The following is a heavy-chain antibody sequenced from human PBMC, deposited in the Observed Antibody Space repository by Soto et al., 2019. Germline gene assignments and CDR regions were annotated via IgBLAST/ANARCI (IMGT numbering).Heavy chain of an antibody. V-gene: IGHV1-69*12. CDR2: IIPIFGTA. CDR3: ARETLLWLGESNRTYYYYGMDV. D-gene: IGHD3-10*01. CDR1: GGTFSSYA. J-gene: IGHJ6*02. Sequence: QVQLVQSGAEVKKPGSSVKVSCKASGGTFSSYAISWVRQAPGQGLEWMGGIIPIFGTANYAQKFQGRVTITADESTSTAYMELSSLRSEDTAVYYCARETLLWLGESNRTYYYYGMDVWGQGTTVTVSS.